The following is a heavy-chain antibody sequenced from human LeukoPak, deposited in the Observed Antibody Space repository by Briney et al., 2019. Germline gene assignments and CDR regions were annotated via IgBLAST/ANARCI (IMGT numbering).Heavy chain of an antibody. V-gene: IGHV1-2*02. CDR3: AREEGAINPSYYDSSGYSGFGH. CDR1: GYTCTGYY. J-gene: IGHJ4*02. Sequence: PLASVKVSCKASGYTCTGYYMHWVRQAPGQGLEWMGWINPNSGGTNYAQKLQGRVTMTRDTSISTAYMELSRLRSDDTAVYYCAREEGAINPSYYDSSGYSGFGHWGQGTLVTVSS. CDR2: INPNSGGT. D-gene: IGHD3-22*01.